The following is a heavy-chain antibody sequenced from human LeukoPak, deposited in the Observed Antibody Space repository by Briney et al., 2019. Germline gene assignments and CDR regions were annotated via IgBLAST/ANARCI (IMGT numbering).Heavy chain of an antibody. CDR2: IYYSGST. J-gene: IGHJ4*02. CDR1: GASMSSYY. V-gene: IGHV4-59*01. D-gene: IGHD3-22*01. Sequence: PSETLSLTCTVSGASMSSYYWSWIRQPPGKGLEWIGYIYYSGSTNYNPSLKSRVTISVDTSKNQFSLNLSSVTAADTAVYYCAREVNYYDSSGYYYAYDYWGQGTLVTVSS. CDR3: AREVNYYDSSGYYYAYDY.